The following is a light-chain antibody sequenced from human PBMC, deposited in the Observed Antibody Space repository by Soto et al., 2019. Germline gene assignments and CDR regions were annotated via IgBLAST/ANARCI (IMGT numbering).Light chain of an antibody. Sequence: DIVMTQSPLSLPVTPGEPASISCRSSQTLLHINGYNYLDWYLQKPGQSPQLLIYLGSNRASGVPDRFSGSGSGTDFTLKISRVGAEDVGVYYCMQALLTPRTFGQGTKVEIK. CDR1: QTLLHINGYNY. V-gene: IGKV2-28*01. J-gene: IGKJ1*01. CDR3: MQALLTPRT. CDR2: LGS.